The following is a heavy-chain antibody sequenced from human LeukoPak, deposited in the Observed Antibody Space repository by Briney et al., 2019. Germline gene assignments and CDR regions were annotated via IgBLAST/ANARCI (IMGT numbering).Heavy chain of an antibody. V-gene: IGHV3-21*01. CDR3: ARGPNYGGKVKP. J-gene: IGHJ5*02. CDR2: ISSSSSYI. Sequence: GGSLRLSCAASGFTFSSYSMNWVRQAPGKGLEWVSSISSSSSYIYYADSVKGRFTISRDNAKNSLYLQMNSLRAEDTAVYYCARGPNYGGKVKPWGQGTLVTVSS. D-gene: IGHD4-23*01. CDR1: GFTFSSYS.